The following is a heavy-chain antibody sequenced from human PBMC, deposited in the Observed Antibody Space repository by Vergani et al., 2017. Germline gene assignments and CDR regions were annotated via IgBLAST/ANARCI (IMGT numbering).Heavy chain of an antibody. Sequence: QVQLVQSGAEVKKPGASVKVSCKASGYTFTSYSMHWVRQAPGQRLEWMGWINAGNGNTKYSQKFQGRVTITRDTSASTAYMELSSLRSEDTAVYYCARDSDQYYYGSGSYYSWGQGTLVTVSS. D-gene: IGHD3-10*01. CDR1: GYTFTSYS. V-gene: IGHV1-3*01. J-gene: IGHJ4*02. CDR2: INAGNGNT. CDR3: ARDSDQYYYGSGSYYS.